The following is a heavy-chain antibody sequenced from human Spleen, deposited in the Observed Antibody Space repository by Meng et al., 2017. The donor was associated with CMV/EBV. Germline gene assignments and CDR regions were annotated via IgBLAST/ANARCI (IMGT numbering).Heavy chain of an antibody. D-gene: IGHD4-17*01. CDR1: GFTFSSYG. J-gene: IGHJ4*02. V-gene: IGHV3-30*02. Sequence: QVELVESGGGVVQPGGSLRLSCAASGFTFSSYGMHWVRQAPGKGLEWVAFIRYDGSNKYYADSVKGRFTISRDNSKNTLYLQMNSLRAEDTAVYYCAKAPPGYGDYGPFDYWGQGTLVTVSS. CDR2: IRYDGSNK. CDR3: AKAPPGYGDYGPFDY.